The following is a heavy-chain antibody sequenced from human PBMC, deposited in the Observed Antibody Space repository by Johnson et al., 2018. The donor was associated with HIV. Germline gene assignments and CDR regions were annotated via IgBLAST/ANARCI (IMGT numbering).Heavy chain of an antibody. J-gene: IGHJ3*02. CDR1: EFTFDNFA. Sequence: VQLVESGGGLEQPGRSLRLSCAASEFTFDNFAMHWVRQAPGKGLEWVSSISWDSGTIGYADSVKGRFTISRDNAKISLYLQMDSLRAEDTAVYYCAKDMSRVVTPWAVSFDIWGQGTMVTVSS. CDR2: ISWDSGTI. CDR3: AKDMSRVVTPWAVSFDI. D-gene: IGHD4-23*01. V-gene: IGHV3-9*01.